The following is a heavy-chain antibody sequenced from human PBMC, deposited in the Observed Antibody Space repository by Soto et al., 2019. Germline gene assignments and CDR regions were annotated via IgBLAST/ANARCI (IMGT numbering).Heavy chain of an antibody. Sequence: PGGSLRLSCATSGFTFSSYGMHWVRQAPGKGLEWVAVIWYDGSNKYYADSVKGRFTISRDNSKNTLYLQMNSLRAEDTAVYYSARDPEDYLYFDYWGQGTLVTVSS. CDR3: ARDPEDYLYFDY. V-gene: IGHV3-33*01. J-gene: IGHJ4*02. CDR1: GFTFSSYG. D-gene: IGHD3-10*01. CDR2: IWYDGSNK.